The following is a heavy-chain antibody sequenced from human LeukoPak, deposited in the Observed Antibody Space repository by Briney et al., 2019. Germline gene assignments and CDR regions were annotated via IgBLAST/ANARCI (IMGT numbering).Heavy chain of an antibody. D-gene: IGHD6-25*01. J-gene: IGHJ5*02. CDR1: GGSISSGSYY. V-gene: IGHV4-61*02. Sequence: SETLSLTCTVSGGSISSGSYYWNWIRQPAGKGLEWIGRIYTSGSTNYNPSLKSRVTMSVDTSKNQFSLKLSSVTAADTAVYYCARGRGPPRTNWFDPWGQGTLVTVSS. CDR3: ARGRGPPRTNWFDP. CDR2: IYTSGST.